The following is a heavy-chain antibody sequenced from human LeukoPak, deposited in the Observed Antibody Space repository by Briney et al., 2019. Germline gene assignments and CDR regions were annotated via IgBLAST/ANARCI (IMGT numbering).Heavy chain of an antibody. J-gene: IGHJ4*02. CDR2: IWYDGSDK. D-gene: IGHD5-12*01. CDR1: GFTFSDYG. Sequence: GRSLRLSCAASGFTFSDYGMNWVRQAPGKGLEWVAVIWYDGSDKYYADSVKGRFTISRDNSKNTLYLQMNGLRAEDTAVYYCARDSPLVATLQPIFDYWGQGTLVTVSS. V-gene: IGHV3-33*01. CDR3: ARDSPLVATLQPIFDY.